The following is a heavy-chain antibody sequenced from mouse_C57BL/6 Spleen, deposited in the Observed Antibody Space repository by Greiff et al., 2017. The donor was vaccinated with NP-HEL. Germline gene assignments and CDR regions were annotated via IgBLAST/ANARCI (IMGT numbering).Heavy chain of an antibody. Sequence: QVQLKQSGAELVRPGASVTLSCKASGYTFTDYEMHWVKQTPVHGLEWIGAIDPETGGTAYNQKFKGKAILTADKSSSTAYMELRSLTSEDSAVYYCTRCHYGSSYDWYFDVWGTGTTVTVSS. V-gene: IGHV1-15*01. J-gene: IGHJ1*03. CDR2: IDPETGGT. CDR1: GYTFTDYE. CDR3: TRCHYGSSYDWYFDV. D-gene: IGHD1-1*01.